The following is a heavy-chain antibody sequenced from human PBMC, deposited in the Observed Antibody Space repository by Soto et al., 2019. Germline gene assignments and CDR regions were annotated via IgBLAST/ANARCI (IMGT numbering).Heavy chain of an antibody. D-gene: IGHD5-12*01. Sequence: SETLSLTCTVSGGSISSGSYYWSWIHQFPGKGLEWIGFIYHSGSPSYNPSLKTRFTISVDTSQNQISLRLSSVTGADTAVYYCARWAGGYSGYVDLWGPGALVTVSS. J-gene: IGHJ5*02. CDR1: GGSISSGSYY. CDR2: IYHSGSP. V-gene: IGHV4-31*03. CDR3: ARWAGGYSGYVDL.